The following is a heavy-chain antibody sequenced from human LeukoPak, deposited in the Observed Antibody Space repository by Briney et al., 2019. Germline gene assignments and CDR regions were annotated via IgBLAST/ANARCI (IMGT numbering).Heavy chain of an antibody. CDR1: GYTFTDYY. CDR3: ARSPNGLHRAY. Sequence: ASVKVSCKASGYTFTDYYMHWLRQAPGQGLEWMGQINPNSGGTSSARKFQGRVTVTRDTSISTVYMELSRLTSDDTAVYYCARSPNGLHRAYWGQGTMVTVSS. J-gene: IGHJ4*02. V-gene: IGHV1-2*06. CDR2: INPNSGGT. D-gene: IGHD5-24*01.